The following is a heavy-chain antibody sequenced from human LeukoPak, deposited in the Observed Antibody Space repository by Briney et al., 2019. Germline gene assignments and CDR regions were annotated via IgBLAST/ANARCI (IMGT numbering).Heavy chain of an antibody. V-gene: IGHV1-69*04. CDR2: IIPILGIA. J-gene: IGHJ6*03. CDR3: ARRDPRGYYYYMDV. Sequence: SVKVSCKASGGTFSSYAISWVRQAPGQGLEWMGRIIPILGIANYAQKFQGRVTITADKSTSTAYMELSSLRSEDTAVYYCARRDPRGYYYYMDVWGKGTTVTVSS. CDR1: GGTFSSYA.